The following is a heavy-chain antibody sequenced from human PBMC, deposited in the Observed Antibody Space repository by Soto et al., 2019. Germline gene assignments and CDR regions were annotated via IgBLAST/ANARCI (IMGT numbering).Heavy chain of an antibody. CDR1: GFNLSSDG. V-gene: IGHV3-30*03. D-gene: IGHD2-21*01. CDR2: ISYDGSNK. J-gene: IGHJ6*02. Sequence: EGSLRLSCAASGFNLSSDGMHWVRQAPGKGLEGVAVISYDGSNKDYAESGKGRVTISRDNSKNTGYRQMNSLRAEDTAVYNGARLYCEPCRYYYPGLDVWGQGTPVTVSS. CDR3: ARLYCEPCRYYYPGLDV.